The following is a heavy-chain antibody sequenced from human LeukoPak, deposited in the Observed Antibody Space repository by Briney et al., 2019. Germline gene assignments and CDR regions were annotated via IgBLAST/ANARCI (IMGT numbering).Heavy chain of an antibody. V-gene: IGHV1-2*02. J-gene: IGHJ6*02. CDR3: ARDLIVVVPAARGYYYGMDV. CDR1: GYTFTGYY. D-gene: IGHD2-2*01. CDR2: INPNSGGT. Sequence: ASVKVSCKASGYTFTGYYMHWVRQAPGQGLEWMGWINPNSGGTNYAQTFQGRVTITRDTSISTAYMELSRLRSDDTAVYYCARDLIVVVPAARGYYYGMDVWGQGTTVTVSS.